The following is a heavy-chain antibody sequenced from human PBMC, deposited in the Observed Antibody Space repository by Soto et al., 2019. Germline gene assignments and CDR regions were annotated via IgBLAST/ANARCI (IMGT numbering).Heavy chain of an antibody. Sequence: QVQLVESGGGVVQPGRSLRLSCAASGFTFSSYGMHWVRQAPGKGLEWVAVKWYDGSNKYYADSVKGRFTISRDNSKNTLYLQMNSLRAEDTALYYCAREGRGASCYFHYWGQGTLVTVSS. CDR2: KWYDGSNK. J-gene: IGHJ4*02. CDR1: GFTFSSYG. CDR3: AREGRGASCYFHY. V-gene: IGHV3-33*01. D-gene: IGHD3-16*01.